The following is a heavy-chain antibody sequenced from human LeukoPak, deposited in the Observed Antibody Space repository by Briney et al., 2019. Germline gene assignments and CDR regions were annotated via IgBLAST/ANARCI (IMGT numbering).Heavy chain of an antibody. CDR1: GYTFTSYY. V-gene: IGHV1-46*01. J-gene: IGHJ4*02. Sequence: ASVKVSCKASGYTFTSYYMHWVRQAPGQGLEWMGIINPSGGSTSYAQKFQGRVTMTRDMSTSTVYMELGSLRSEDTAVYYCARNLKVRGVMSSLVDYWGQGTLVTVSS. CDR3: ARNLKVRGVMSSLVDY. D-gene: IGHD3-10*01. CDR2: INPSGGST.